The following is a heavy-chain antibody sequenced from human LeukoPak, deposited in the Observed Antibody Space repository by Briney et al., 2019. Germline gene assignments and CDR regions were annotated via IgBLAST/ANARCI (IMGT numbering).Heavy chain of an antibody. J-gene: IGHJ4*02. V-gene: IGHV1-69*05. CDR1: GGTFSSYA. Sequence: ASVKVSCKASGGTFSSYAISWVRQAPGQGLEWLGRIIPIFGTANYAQKFQGRVTITTDESTSTAYRELSSLRSEDTAVYYCARDPKLELRPYYFDYWGQGTLVTVSS. D-gene: IGHD1-7*01. CDR2: IIPIFGTA. CDR3: ARDPKLELRPYYFDY.